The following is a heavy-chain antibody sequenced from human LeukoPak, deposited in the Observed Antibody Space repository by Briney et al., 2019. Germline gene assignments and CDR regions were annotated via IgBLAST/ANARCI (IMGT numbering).Heavy chain of an antibody. Sequence: PGGSLRLSCAASGFTFSSYAMSWVRQAPGKGLEWVSAISSSGSTIYYADSVKGRFTISRDNAKNSLYLQMNSLRAEDTAVYYCASPSGYATHDAFDIWGQGTMVTVSS. D-gene: IGHD5-12*01. CDR2: ISSSGSTI. V-gene: IGHV3-48*03. CDR1: GFTFSSYA. CDR3: ASPSGYATHDAFDI. J-gene: IGHJ3*02.